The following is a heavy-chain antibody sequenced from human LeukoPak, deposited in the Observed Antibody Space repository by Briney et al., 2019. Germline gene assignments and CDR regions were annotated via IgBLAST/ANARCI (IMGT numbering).Heavy chain of an antibody. CDR2: INPNSGDT. J-gene: IGHJ4*02. Sequence: ASVKVSCKASGYIFTGYYMNWVRQAPGQGLEWMGWINPNSGDTNSAQKFQGRVTMTRDTSISTAYMELSRLTSDDTAVYYCARAGPFYSGNYLGFWGQGTLVTVSS. CDR1: GYIFTGYY. V-gene: IGHV1-2*02. CDR3: ARAGPFYSGNYLGF. D-gene: IGHD1-26*01.